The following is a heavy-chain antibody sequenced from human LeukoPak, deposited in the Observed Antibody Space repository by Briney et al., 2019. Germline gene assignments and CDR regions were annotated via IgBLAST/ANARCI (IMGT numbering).Heavy chain of an antibody. CDR1: GFTFSSYA. D-gene: IGHD1-26*01. J-gene: IGHJ6*03. CDR3: AKGYGWEASYYYYYMDV. Sequence: GSLRLSCAASGFTFSSYAMSWVRQAPGKGLEWVSAISGSGGSTYYADSVKGRFTISRDNSKNTLYLQMNSLRAEDTAVYYCAKGYGWEASYYYYYMDVWGKGTTVTISS. CDR2: ISGSGGST. V-gene: IGHV3-23*01.